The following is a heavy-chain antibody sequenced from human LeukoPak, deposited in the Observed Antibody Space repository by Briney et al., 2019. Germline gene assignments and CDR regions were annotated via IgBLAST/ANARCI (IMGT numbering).Heavy chain of an antibody. Sequence: GGSLRLSCAASGFTFSTPAMTWVRQAPGKGLEWVSGISGSGATDYADSVKGRFTISRDNSKNTLYPQINSLRAEDTAVYYCAKDLNWGGRWGQGTLVTVSS. V-gene: IGHV3-23*01. D-gene: IGHD7-27*01. CDR1: GFTFSTPA. J-gene: IGHJ4*02. CDR2: ISGSGAT. CDR3: AKDLNWGGR.